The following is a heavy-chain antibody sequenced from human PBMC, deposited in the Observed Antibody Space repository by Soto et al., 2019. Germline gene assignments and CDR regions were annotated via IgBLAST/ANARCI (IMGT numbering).Heavy chain of an antibody. CDR2: INAANGDT. CDR1: GYTFTNYA. J-gene: IGHJ5*02. CDR3: ARDTLRAGNSWYDH. V-gene: IGHV1-3*01. Sequence: QVQLVQSGAEVREPGASVKVSCKTSGYTFTNYAIHWVRQAPGQRLEWMGWINAANGDTRYSQKFQGRLTIDRDTSAIAAYMELNSLTSEDPAVYYCARDTLRAGNSWYDHWGQGTPVTVSS. D-gene: IGHD6-13*01.